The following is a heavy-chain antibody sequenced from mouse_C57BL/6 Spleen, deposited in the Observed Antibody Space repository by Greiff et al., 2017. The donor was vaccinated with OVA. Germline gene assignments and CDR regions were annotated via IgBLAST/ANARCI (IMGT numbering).Heavy chain of an antibody. V-gene: IGHV6-6*01. D-gene: IGHD2-1*01. CDR3: TRRKYGNYWILAY. CDR2: IRNKANNHAT. J-gene: IGHJ3*01. CDR1: GFTFSDAW. Sequence: EVQLVESGGGLVQPGGSMKLSCAASGFTFSDAWMDWVRQSPEKGLEWVAEIRNKANNHATYYAESVKGRFTISRDDSKSSVYLQMNSLRAEDTGIYYCTRRKYGNYWILAYWGQGTLVTVSA.